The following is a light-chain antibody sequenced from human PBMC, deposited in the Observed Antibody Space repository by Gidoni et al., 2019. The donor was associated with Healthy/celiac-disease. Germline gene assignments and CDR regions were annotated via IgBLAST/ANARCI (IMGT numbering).Light chain of an antibody. V-gene: IGKV3-20*01. CDR3: QQYGSSPGT. CDR1: QSVSSSY. CDR2: GAS. J-gene: IGKJ4*01. Sequence: EIVLTQSPGTLSLSPGERATLSCRASQSVSSSYLAWYQQKPGQAPRLLIYGASSSATGIPDRFSGSWSGTDFTLTISRLEPEDFAVYYCQQYGSSPGTFGGGTKVEIK.